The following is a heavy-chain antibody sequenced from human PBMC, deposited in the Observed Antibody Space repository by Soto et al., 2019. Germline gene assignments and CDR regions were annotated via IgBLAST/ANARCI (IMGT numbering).Heavy chain of an antibody. Sequence: VSLRLSCAASGFTFSRHAMSWVRPTRGKGLEWVSASSGSGGSTYYAGSVEGRLTISRDNPKNTLYLQMNNQRAEGTPVYYCAKQRAPRGGYYNVGFDYLGQGTLVTVSS. CDR1: GFTFSRHA. J-gene: IGHJ4*02. D-gene: IGHD3-22*01. V-gene: IGHV3-23*01. CDR3: AKQRAPRGGYYNVGFDY. CDR2: SSGSGGST.